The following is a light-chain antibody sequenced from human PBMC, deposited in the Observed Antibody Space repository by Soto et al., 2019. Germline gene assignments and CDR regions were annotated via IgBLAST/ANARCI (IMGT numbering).Light chain of an antibody. Sequence: QSALTQPASVSGSPGQSITISCTGTSSDVGGYNYVSWYQHHPGKAPKLMIYDVSDRPSGVFNRFSGSKSGNTASLTISGLQAEDEADYYCSSYTSTDTPVFGEGTKLTVL. J-gene: IGLJ2*01. CDR2: DVS. V-gene: IGLV2-14*03. CDR3: SSYTSTDTPV. CDR1: SSDVGGYNY.